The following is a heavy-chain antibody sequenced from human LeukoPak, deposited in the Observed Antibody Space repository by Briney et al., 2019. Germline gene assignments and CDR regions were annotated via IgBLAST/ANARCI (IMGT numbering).Heavy chain of an antibody. J-gene: IGHJ5*02. CDR2: ISAYNGNT. D-gene: IGHD6-13*01. Sequence: ASVKVSCKASGYTFTSYGISWVRQAPGQGLEWMGWISAYNGNTNYAQKLQGRVTMTTDTSTSTAYMELRSLRSDDTAVYYCAIVLGIAAAGHNWFDPWGQGTLVTVSS. V-gene: IGHV1-18*01. CDR3: AIVLGIAAAGHNWFDP. CDR1: GYTFTSYG.